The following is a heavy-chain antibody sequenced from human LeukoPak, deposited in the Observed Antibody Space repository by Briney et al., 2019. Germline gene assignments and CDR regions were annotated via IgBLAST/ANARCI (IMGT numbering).Heavy chain of an antibody. CDR2: INPSGGST. V-gene: IGHV1-46*01. CDR3: ARDDWIPGSCPKSVGCRDAFDI. Sequence: GASVKVSCKASGYTFTSYYMHWVRQAPGQGLEWMGIINPSGGSTSYAQKFQGRVTMTRDTSTSTVYMELSSLRSEDTAVYYCARDDWIPGSCPKSVGCRDAFDIWGQGTMVTVSS. J-gene: IGHJ3*02. D-gene: IGHD2-2*03. CDR1: GYTFTSYY.